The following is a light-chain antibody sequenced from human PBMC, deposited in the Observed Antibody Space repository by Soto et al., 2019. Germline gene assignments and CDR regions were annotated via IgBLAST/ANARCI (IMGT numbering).Light chain of an antibody. V-gene: IGLV2-14*03. CDR2: DVN. Sequence: QSALTQPASVSGSPRQSIAISCTGTSVDVGGFEYVSWYQQHPGKVPKLMIYDVNNRPSGVSNRFSGSKSGNTASLTISGLQAEDEADYFCSSYTSSNTYVFGTGTKVTVL. CDR3: SSYTSSNTYV. CDR1: SVDVGGFEY. J-gene: IGLJ1*01.